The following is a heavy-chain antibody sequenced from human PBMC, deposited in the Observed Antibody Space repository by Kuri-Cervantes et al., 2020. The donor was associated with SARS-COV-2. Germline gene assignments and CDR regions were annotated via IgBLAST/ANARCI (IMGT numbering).Heavy chain of an antibody. CDR3: ASPSGYCSSTSCLTY. Sequence: SVKVSCKASGGTFSSYAISWVRQAPGQGLEWMGGIIPIFGTANYAQKFQGRVTITADESTSTAYMELSRLRSDDTAVYYCASPSGYCSSTSCLTYWGQGTLVTVSS. CDR2: IIPIFGTA. V-gene: IGHV1-69*13. D-gene: IGHD2-2*01. J-gene: IGHJ4*02. CDR1: GGTFSSYA.